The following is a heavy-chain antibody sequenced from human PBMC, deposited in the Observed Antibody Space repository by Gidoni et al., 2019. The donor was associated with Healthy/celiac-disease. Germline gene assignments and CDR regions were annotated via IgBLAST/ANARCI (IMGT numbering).Heavy chain of an antibody. D-gene: IGHD2-2*01. CDR3: ARDRGARYCSSTSCRSNWFDP. CDR1: GFTFSSYA. V-gene: IGHV3-30-3*01. J-gene: IGHJ5*02. Sequence: QVQLVESGGGVVQPGSSLRLSCAAPGFTFSSYAMPWVRQAPGKGLEWVAVISYDGSNKYYADSVKGRFTISRDNSKNTLYLQMNSLRAEDTAVYYCARDRGARYCSSTSCRSNWFDPWGQGTLVTVSS. CDR2: ISYDGSNK.